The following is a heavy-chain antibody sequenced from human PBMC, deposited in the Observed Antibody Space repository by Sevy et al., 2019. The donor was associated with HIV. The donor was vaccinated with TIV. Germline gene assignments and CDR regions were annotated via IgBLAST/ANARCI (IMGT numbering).Heavy chain of an antibody. CDR1: GLIFSSYT. J-gene: IGHJ4*02. Sequence: GGSLRLSCSASGLIFSSYTMIWVRQAPGRGLEWVASSRGTGNFIHYADSVKGRFTISRDNAKNFLFLQMNSLRAEDTAVYYCARDHGSCSGGSCYSGGYWGQGTQVTVSS. CDR3: ARDHGSCSGGSCYSGGY. D-gene: IGHD2-15*01. V-gene: IGHV3-21*06. CDR2: SRGTGNFI.